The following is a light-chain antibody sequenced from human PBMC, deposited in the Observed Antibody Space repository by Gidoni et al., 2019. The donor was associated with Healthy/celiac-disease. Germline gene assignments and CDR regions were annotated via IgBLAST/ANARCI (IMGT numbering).Light chain of an antibody. V-gene: IGLV3-21*02. CDR3: QVWDSSSDHVV. CDR2: DDS. CDR1: NIGSKS. J-gene: IGLJ2*01. Sequence: SSVLTQPPPVSVAPGQPARITCGGNNIGSKSVHWYRQKPGQAPVLFVYDDSDRPSGIPERFSGSNSGNTATLTISWVEAGDEADYYCQVWDSSSDHVVFGGGTKLTVL.